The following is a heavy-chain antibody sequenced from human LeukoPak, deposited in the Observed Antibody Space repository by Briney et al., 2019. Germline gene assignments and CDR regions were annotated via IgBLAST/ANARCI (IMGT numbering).Heavy chain of an antibody. J-gene: IGHJ1*01. CDR2: IYPRDSHT. CDR3: ARGVGSSWYGGAEYFQH. CDR1: GYSFTNYW. D-gene: IGHD6-13*01. V-gene: IGHV5-51*01. Sequence: GESLKISCKGSGYSFTNYWIGWVRQMPGKGLEWMGIIYPRDSHTIYSPSFQGQVTISADKSISTAYLQWTSLKASDTAMYYCARGVGSSWYGGAEYFQHWGQGTLVTVSS.